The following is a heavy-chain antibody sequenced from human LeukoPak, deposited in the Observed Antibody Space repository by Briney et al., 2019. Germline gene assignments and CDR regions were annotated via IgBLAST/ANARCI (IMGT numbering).Heavy chain of an antibody. CDR3: ARPAAMVHESYYYYGMDV. J-gene: IGHJ6*02. Sequence: ASVKVSCKASGYTFTSYYMHWVRQAPGQGLEWMGIINPSGGSTSYAQKFQGRVTMTRDTSTSTVYMELSSLRSEDTAVYYCARPAAMVHESYYYYGMDVWGQGTTVTVSS. CDR2: INPSGGST. CDR1: GYTFTSYY. D-gene: IGHD5-18*01. V-gene: IGHV1-46*01.